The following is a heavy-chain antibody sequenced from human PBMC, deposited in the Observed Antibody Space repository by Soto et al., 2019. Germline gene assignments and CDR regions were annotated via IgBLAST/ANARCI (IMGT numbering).Heavy chain of an antibody. Sequence: SETLSLTCNVSGGSISSDYWSWIRQPPGKGLEWIGYIYYSGSTNYNPSLNSRVTISVDTSKNHFSLKLTSVTASDTAVYYCARQKRFIYGRCYYFGMDVWCQGTMGT. D-gene: IGHD5-18*01. CDR1: GGSISSDY. V-gene: IGHV4-59*08. J-gene: IGHJ6*02. CDR2: IYYSGST. CDR3: ARQKRFIYGRCYYFGMDV.